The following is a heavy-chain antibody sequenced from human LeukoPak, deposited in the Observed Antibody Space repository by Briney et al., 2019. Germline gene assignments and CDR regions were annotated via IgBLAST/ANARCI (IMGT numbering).Heavy chain of an antibody. Sequence: VGSLRLSCAASGFTFSSYAMTWVRQAPGKGLEWVSSITDSGDRTYFADSVKGRFTISRDNSKNTLYLQMNSLRAEDTAVYYCAKGGGGTYDYWGQGSLDSVSS. J-gene: IGHJ4*02. V-gene: IGHV3-23*01. CDR1: GFTFSSYA. CDR3: AKGGGGTYDY. CDR2: ITDSGDRT. D-gene: IGHD3-16*01.